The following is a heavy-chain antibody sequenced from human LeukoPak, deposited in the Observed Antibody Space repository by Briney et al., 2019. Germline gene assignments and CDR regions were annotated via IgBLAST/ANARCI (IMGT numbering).Heavy chain of an antibody. V-gene: IGHV3-30*04. Sequence: PGGSLRLSCAASGFTFSSYAMHWVRQAPGKGLEWVAVISYDGSNKYYADSVKGRFTISRDSSKNTLYLQMNSLRAEDTAVYYCARDSHYCSSTSCYVRLGYYYGMDVWGQGTTVTVSS. CDR1: GFTFSSYA. CDR2: ISYDGSNK. J-gene: IGHJ6*02. CDR3: ARDSHYCSSTSCYVRLGYYYGMDV. D-gene: IGHD2-2*01.